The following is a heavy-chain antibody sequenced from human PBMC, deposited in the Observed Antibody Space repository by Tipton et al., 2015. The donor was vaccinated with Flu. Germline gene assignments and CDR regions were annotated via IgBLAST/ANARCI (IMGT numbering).Heavy chain of an antibody. J-gene: IGHJ4*02. Sequence: GLVKPSETLSLTCAVSGYSISSGYYWGWIRQPPGEGLEWIGSIYQSGSIYYNPSLKSRVAMSVDTSKNQFSLKLSSVTAADTAVYYCARERHFVDSGYSEFRGFFDHWGQGTLVTVSS. CDR1: GYSISSGYY. D-gene: IGHD3-22*01. CDR3: ARERHFVDSGYSEFRGFFDH. V-gene: IGHV4-38-2*02. CDR2: IYQSGSI.